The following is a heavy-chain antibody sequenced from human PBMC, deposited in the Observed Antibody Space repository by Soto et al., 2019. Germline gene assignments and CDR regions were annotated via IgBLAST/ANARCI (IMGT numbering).Heavy chain of an antibody. J-gene: IGHJ6*02. CDR2: IIPILGIA. D-gene: IGHD4-17*01. CDR3: ARGLAMTTVTSVTYYYYGMDV. V-gene: IGHV1-69*02. CDR1: GGTFSSYT. Sequence: GASVKVSCKASGGTFSSYTISWVRQAPGQGLEWMGRIIPILGIANYAQKFQGRVTITADKSTSTAYMELSSLRSEDTAVYYCARGLAMTTVTSVTYYYYGMDVWGQGTTVTVSS.